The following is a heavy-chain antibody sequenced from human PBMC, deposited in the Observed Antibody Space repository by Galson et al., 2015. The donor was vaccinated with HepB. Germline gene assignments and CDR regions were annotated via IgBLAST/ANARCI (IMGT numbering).Heavy chain of an antibody. CDR1: GGSIGGYS. D-gene: IGHD4-17*01. J-gene: IGHJ6*02. Sequence: QVLLHESGPGLVKPSETSSLTCTVTGGSIGGYSWSWVLNPPGTGQEWVEYNYDSGTTNYIPTLKSRGTISLDTSNNQCCLRLSSVTAADTAVYYCARDNGADYGAYMCRGDYYGMDVWGQGTTVTVSS. CDR3: ARDNGADYGAYMCRGDYYGMDV. CDR2: NYDSGTT. V-gene: IGHV4-59*01.